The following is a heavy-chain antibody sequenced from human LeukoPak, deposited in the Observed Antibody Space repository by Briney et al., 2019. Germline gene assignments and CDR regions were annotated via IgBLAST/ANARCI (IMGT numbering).Heavy chain of an antibody. J-gene: IGHJ3*02. Sequence: GGSLSLSCAASGFPFSSYAMHWVRQAPGKGLEWVAVISYDGSNQYYADSVKGRFPISRDNSKNTLYLQMNSLRAEDTAVYYCWSYGYHAAFDIWGQGTMVTVSS. CDR3: WSYGYHAAFDI. CDR2: ISYDGSNQ. CDR1: GFPFSSYA. V-gene: IGHV3-30-3*01. D-gene: IGHD5-18*01.